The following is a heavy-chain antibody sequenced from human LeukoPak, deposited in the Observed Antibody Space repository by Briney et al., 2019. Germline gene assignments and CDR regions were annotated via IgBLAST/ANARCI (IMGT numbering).Heavy chain of an antibody. V-gene: IGHV3-23*01. D-gene: IGHD1-14*01. CDR2: ISGSGGST. CDR1: GFTFSTYA. Sequence: GGSLRLSCAASGFTFSTYAMGWVRQAPGKGLEWVSAISGSGGSTFNADSVKGRFTISRDNSKNTLFLQMNSLRAEDTAIYYCAKDHPSGYYFDYWGQGTLVTVSS. CDR3: AKDHPSGYYFDY. J-gene: IGHJ4*02.